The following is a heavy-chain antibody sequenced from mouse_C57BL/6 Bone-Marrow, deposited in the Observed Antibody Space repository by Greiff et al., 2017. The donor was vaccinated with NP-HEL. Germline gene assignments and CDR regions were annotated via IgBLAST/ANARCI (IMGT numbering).Heavy chain of an antibody. J-gene: IGHJ2*01. D-gene: IGHD2-14*01. V-gene: IGHV1-4*01. CDR1: GYTFTSYT. CDR2: INPSSGYT. CDR3: AIGGSDYFDY. Sequence: VKLMESGAELARPGASVKMSCKASGYTFTSYTMHWVKQRPGQGLEWIGYINPSSGYTKYNQKFKDKATLTADKSSSTAYMQLSSLTSEDSAVYYCAIGGSDYFDYWGQGTTLTVSS.